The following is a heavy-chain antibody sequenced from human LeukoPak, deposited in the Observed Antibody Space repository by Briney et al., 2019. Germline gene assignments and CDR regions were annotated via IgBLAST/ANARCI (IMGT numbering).Heavy chain of an antibody. J-gene: IGHJ4*02. D-gene: IGHD5-24*01. CDR3: ARDVGDGYNHQEIDY. CDR1: GFTFSSYS. V-gene: IGHV3-21*01. Sequence: GGSLRVSRVPSGFTFSSYSMNWVRQAPEKGLEWVSSISSSSSYIYYADSVKGRFTISRDNAKNSLYLQMNSLRAEDTAVYYCARDVGDGYNHQEIDYWGQGTLVTVSS. CDR2: ISSSSSYI.